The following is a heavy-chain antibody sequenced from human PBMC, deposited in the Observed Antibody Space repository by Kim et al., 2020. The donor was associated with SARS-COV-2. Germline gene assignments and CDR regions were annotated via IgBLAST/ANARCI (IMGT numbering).Heavy chain of an antibody. D-gene: IGHD2-21*02. V-gene: IGHV3-9*01. CDR2: SSWNSGSM. CDR3: ARHMWADVVTAVDV. J-gene: IGHJ6*04. CDR1: GFTFADYA. Sequence: GGSLRLSCEVSGFTFADYAMHWVRQAPGKGVEWVSGSSWNSGSMGYADSVKGRFTISRDNAKRSLYLQRNSLRGEDTALYFCARHMWADVVTAVDVWGKGITVIVSS.